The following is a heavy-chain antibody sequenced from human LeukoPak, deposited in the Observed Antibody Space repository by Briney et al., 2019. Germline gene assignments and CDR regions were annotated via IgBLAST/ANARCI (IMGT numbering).Heavy chain of an antibody. CDR1: GGSISSSNYY. Sequence: SETLSLTCTVSGGSISSSNYYWGWIRQPPGKGLEWIGNIYYSGSTYYNPSLKSRVTISVDTSKNQFSLKLSSVTAADTAVYYCALYYYDSSGYYYVEDWGQGTLVTVSS. D-gene: IGHD3-22*01. V-gene: IGHV4-39*07. J-gene: IGHJ4*02. CDR2: IYYSGST. CDR3: ALYYYDSSGYYYVED.